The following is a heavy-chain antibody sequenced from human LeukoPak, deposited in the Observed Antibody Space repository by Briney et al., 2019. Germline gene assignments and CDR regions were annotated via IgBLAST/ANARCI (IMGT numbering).Heavy chain of an antibody. J-gene: IGHJ4*02. D-gene: IGHD3-22*01. CDR1: GFTFSSYA. Sequence: GGSLRLSCAASGFTFSSYAMSWVRQAPGKGLEWVSAISGSGGSTYYADSVKGRFTIFRDNSKNTLYPQMNSLRAEDTAVYYCAKGGYDSSGYYLFDYFDYWGQGTLVTVSS. CDR2: ISGSGGST. CDR3: AKGGYDSSGYYLFDYFDY. V-gene: IGHV3-23*01.